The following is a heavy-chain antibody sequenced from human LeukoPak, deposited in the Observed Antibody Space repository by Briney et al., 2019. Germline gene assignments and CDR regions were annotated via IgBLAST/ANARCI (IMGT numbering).Heavy chain of an antibody. J-gene: IGHJ4*02. D-gene: IGHD3-22*01. CDR1: GFTFRNYG. CDR3: AXXHYXDSSGLDF. V-gene: IGHV3-23*01. CDR2: IDASGGTT. Sequence: CXASGFTFRNYGMGWVRQVPGKGLEWVSSIDASGGTTHYADSLKGRFTISRDNAKNSLYMQMNSQRAEDRAVYYCAXXHYXDSSGLDFWGQGTLVTVSS.